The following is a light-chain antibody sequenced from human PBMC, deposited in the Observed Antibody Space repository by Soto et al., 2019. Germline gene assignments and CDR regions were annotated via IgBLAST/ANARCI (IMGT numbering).Light chain of an antibody. V-gene: IGLV2-14*01. CDR2: EVT. J-gene: IGLJ1*01. Sequence: QSALTQPASVSGSPGQSIAISCTGTSNDVGTYDYVSWYQQYPDKAPKLIIYEVTQRPSGVSNRFPGSKSGNTASLTISGLQAEDEADYYCSSHTSVNTRVFGTGTKVTVL. CDR3: SSHTSVNTRV. CDR1: SNDVGTYDY.